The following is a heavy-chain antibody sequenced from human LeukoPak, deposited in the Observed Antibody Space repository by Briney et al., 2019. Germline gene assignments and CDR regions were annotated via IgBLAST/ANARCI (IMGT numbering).Heavy chain of an antibody. Sequence: SETLSLTCTVSGGSISSYYWSWIRQPTGKGLEWIGYIYYSGSTNYNPSLKSRVTISVDTSKNQFSLKLSSVTAADTAVYYCARGWTQHLIDYWGQGTLVTVSS. V-gene: IGHV4-59*01. CDR1: GGSISSYY. D-gene: IGHD2-15*01. CDR2: IYYSGST. CDR3: ARGWTQHLIDY. J-gene: IGHJ4*02.